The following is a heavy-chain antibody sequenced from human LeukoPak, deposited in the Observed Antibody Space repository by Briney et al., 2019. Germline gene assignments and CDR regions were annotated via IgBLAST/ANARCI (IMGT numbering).Heavy chain of an antibody. Sequence: PGGSLRLSCAASGFIFSDYSMNWVRQAPGKGLEWVSFISSSSSTVYYADSVKGRFTISRDYANNSLFLQMNGLTAEDTAVYYCASIGRPDPWGQGTLVTVSS. CDR3: ASIGRPDP. CDR2: ISSSSSTV. D-gene: IGHD3/OR15-3a*01. J-gene: IGHJ5*02. CDR1: GFIFSDYS. V-gene: IGHV3-48*01.